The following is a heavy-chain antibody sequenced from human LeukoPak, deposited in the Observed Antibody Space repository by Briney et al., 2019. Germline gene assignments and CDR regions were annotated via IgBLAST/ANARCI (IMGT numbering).Heavy chain of an antibody. CDR2: ISCSGGST. CDR3: AKGDYCSSTSCHVNWFDP. CDR1: GFTFSSYA. Sequence: GGSLRLSCAASGFTFSSYAMSWVRQAPGKGLEWVSAISCSGGSTYYADSVKGRFTISRDNSKNTLYLQMNSMRDEDTAVYYCAKGDYCSSTSCHVNWFDPWGQGTLVTVSS. V-gene: IGHV3-23*01. D-gene: IGHD2-2*01. J-gene: IGHJ5*02.